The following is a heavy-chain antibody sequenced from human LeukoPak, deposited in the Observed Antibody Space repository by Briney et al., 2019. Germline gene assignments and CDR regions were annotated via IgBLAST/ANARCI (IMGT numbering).Heavy chain of an antibody. CDR2: INHSGST. Sequence: PSETLSLTCTVSGGSVTNDNYFWSWTRQPPGKGLEWIVEINHSGSTNYNPSLKSRVTISVDTSKNQFSLKLSSVTAADTAVYYCARVFGYCTNGVCYIRRRYFDYWGQGTLVTVSS. V-gene: IGHV4-34*01. CDR1: GGSVTNDNYF. D-gene: IGHD2-8*01. J-gene: IGHJ4*02. CDR3: ARVFGYCTNGVCYIRRRYFDY.